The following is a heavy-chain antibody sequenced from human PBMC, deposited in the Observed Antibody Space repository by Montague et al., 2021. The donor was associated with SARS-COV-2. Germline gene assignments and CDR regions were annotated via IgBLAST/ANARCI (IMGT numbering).Heavy chain of an antibody. CDR1: GDSISSSSYY. V-gene: IGHV4-39*07. D-gene: IGHD3-9*01. Sequence: SETLSLTCTVSGDSISSSSYYWAWIRQPPGKGLEWIGTIDYSGSAYYSPSLKSQVTISVDTSKNQFSLKLSSVTAADTALYYCARAQATYYNILTGYYNVIHLKSYFDPWGQGTLVTVSS. CDR3: ARAQATYYNILTGYYNVIHLKSYFDP. CDR2: IDYSGSA. J-gene: IGHJ5*02.